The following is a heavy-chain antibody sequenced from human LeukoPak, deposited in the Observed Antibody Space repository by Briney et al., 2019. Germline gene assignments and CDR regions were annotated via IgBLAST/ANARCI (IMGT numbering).Heavy chain of an antibody. CDR3: ARDMVGEWLGDNFDY. Sequence: GASVKVSCKASGGTFSSYAISWVRQAPGQGLEWMGWISAYNGNTNYAQKLQGRVTMTTDTSTSTAYMELRSLRSDDTAVYYCARDMVGEWLGDNFDYWGQGTLVTVSS. CDR1: GGTFSSYA. V-gene: IGHV1-18*01. D-gene: IGHD3-10*02. J-gene: IGHJ4*02. CDR2: ISAYNGNT.